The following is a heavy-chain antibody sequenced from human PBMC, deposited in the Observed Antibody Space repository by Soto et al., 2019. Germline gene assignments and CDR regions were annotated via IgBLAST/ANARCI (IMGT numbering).Heavy chain of an antibody. Sequence: SLRLSCTASGFTFGDYAMSWVRQAPGKGLEWVGFIRSKAYGGTTEYAASVKGRFAISRDDSKSIAYLQMNSLKTEDTAVYYCTRVSGPFDYWGQGTLVTSPQ. CDR2: IRSKAYGGTT. CDR1: GFTFGDYA. J-gene: IGHJ4*02. CDR3: TRVSGPFDY. V-gene: IGHV3-49*04.